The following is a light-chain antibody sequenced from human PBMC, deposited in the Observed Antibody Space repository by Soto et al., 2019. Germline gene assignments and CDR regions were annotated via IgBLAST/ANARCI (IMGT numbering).Light chain of an antibody. CDR3: ISYTSSTAYA. J-gene: IGLJ1*01. V-gene: IGLV2-14*01. CDR1: SSDVGGYNY. CDR2: EVS. Sequence: QSALTQPASVSGSPGQSITISCTGTSSDVGGYNYISWYQLHPGKAPKLIIYEVSNRPSGVSNRFSCSKSGNTASLTISGLQAEDEADYYCISYTSSTAYAFGTGTKVTVL.